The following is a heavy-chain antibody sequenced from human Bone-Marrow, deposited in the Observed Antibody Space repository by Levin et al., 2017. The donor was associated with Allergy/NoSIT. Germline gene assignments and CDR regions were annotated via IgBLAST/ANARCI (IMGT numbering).Heavy chain of an antibody. CDR3: AKDRHGAETSSWYRMAFDS. D-gene: IGHD6-13*01. CDR2: ISYDGSGT. Sequence: AGGSLRLSCEASEFDFGGHGMHWVRQAPGKGLEWVAVISYDGSGTYYANSVRGRFTISRDNSRNTLDLQMNSLRPDDTAVSFCAKDRHGAETSSWYRMAFDSWGRETLVTVSS. V-gene: IGHV3-30*18. J-gene: IGHJ4*02. CDR1: EFDFGGHG.